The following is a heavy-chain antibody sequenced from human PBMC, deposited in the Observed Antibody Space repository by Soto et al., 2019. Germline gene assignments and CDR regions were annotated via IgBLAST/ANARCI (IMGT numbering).Heavy chain of an antibody. CDR3: ARASGIMVAHNYFDF. J-gene: IGHJ4*02. D-gene: IGHD2-8*01. CDR2: ISSSGRTI. CDR1: GFTFSTYT. V-gene: IGHV3-48*04. Sequence: EVHLEESGGGLVQSGGSLRLSCEAFGFTFSTYTMNWVRQAPGKGLEWVSYISSSGRTISYADPVKGRFSISRDNAKNSLYLQMNSLRGEDTAVYYCARASGIMVAHNYFDFWGQGTLVTVSS.